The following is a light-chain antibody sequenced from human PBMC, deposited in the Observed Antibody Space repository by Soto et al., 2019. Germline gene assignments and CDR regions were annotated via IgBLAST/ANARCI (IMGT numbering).Light chain of an antibody. CDR1: QSISGRY. V-gene: IGKV3-20*01. CDR3: QQYGSSPLT. Sequence: PGERASLSCRASQSISGRYLAWYQQKPGQAPRLLIYDASSRATGIPDRFSGSGSGTDFILTISRLEPEDFAVYYCQQYGSSPLTFGGGTTVEIK. J-gene: IGKJ4*01. CDR2: DAS.